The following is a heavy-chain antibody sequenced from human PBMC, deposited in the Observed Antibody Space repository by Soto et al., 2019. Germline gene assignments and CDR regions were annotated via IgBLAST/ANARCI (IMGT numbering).Heavy chain of an antibody. D-gene: IGHD3-3*01. CDR3: AHRVLRTVFGLVTTTAIYFDF. J-gene: IGHJ4*02. V-gene: IGHV2-5*02. CDR1: GFSLSTSGVG. CDR2: IHWDDEK. Sequence: QITLNESGPTLVKPTETLTLTCTFSGFSLSTSGVGVGLIRQSPGKAPEWLALIHWDDEKRYSASMKSRITISKDTSKNQVVLTMANLDPADTATYHCAHRVLRTVFGLVTTTAIYFDFWGQGTPVAVSS.